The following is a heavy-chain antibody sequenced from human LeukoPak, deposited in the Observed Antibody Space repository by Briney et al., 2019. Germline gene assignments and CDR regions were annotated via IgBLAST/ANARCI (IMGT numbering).Heavy chain of an antibody. CDR3: ARVDDSSGYGSFDY. D-gene: IGHD3-22*01. CDR1: GYTFTGYY. Sequence: GASVKVSCEASGYTFTGYYMHWVRQAPGQGLEWMGWINPNSGGTNYAQKFQGRVTMTRDTSISTAYMELSRLRSDDTAVYYCARVDDSSGYGSFDYWGQGTLVTVSS. J-gene: IGHJ4*02. CDR2: INPNSGGT. V-gene: IGHV1-2*02.